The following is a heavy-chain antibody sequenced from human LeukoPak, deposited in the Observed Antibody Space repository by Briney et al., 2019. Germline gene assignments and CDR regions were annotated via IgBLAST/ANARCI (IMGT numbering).Heavy chain of an antibody. Sequence: SETLSLTCTVSGGSISSSSYYWGWIRQHPGKGLEWIGYIYYSGSTYYNPSLKSRVTISVDRSKNQFFLKLSSVTAAATAVYYSARGVPYYYDSSGYRGSCNYGGQGTPVTASS. CDR1: GGSISSSSYY. D-gene: IGHD3-22*01. CDR3: ARGVPYYYDSSGYRGSCNY. V-gene: IGHV4-39*07. CDR2: IYYSGST. J-gene: IGHJ4*02.